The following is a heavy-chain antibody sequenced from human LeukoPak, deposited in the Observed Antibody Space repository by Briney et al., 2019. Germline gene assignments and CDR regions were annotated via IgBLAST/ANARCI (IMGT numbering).Heavy chain of an antibody. D-gene: IGHD2-15*01. CDR2: INPNSGGT. V-gene: IGHV1-2*02. CDR3: ARGGYCSVGSCAYAFDI. J-gene: IGHJ3*02. CDR1: GYTFTGYY. Sequence: ASVKVSCKASGYTFTGYYMHWVRQAPGQGLEWMGWINPNSGGTNYAQKFQGRVTMTRDTSISTAYMELSRLRSDDTAVYYCARGGYCSVGSCAYAFDIWGQGTMVTVSS.